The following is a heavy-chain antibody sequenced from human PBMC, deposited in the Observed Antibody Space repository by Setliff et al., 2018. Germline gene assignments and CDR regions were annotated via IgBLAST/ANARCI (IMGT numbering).Heavy chain of an antibody. CDR3: ARDSGHYYGSDYFDY. CDR1: GFTFSDYY. D-gene: IGHD3-10*01. CDR2: ISSSSSTI. Sequence: GGSLRLSCAASGFTFSDYYMSWIRQAPGKGLEWVSYISSSSSTIYYADSVKGRFTISRDNAKNSLYLQMNSLRAEDTAVYYCARDSGHYYGSDYFDYWGQGTLVTVSS. V-gene: IGHV3-11*04. J-gene: IGHJ4*02.